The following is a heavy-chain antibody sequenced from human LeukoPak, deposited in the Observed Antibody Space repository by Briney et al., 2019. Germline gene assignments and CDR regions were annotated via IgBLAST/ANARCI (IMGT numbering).Heavy chain of an antibody. D-gene: IGHD3-10*01. V-gene: IGHV3-30*02. CDR1: GFTFSSYG. Sequence: GGSLRLSCAASGFTFSSYGMHWVRQAPGKGLEWVAFIRYDGSNKYYADSVKGRFTISRDNSKNTLYLQMNSLRAEDTAVYYCAKVSLVRDNWFDPWGQGTLVTVSS. CDR2: IRYDGSNK. CDR3: AKVSLVRDNWFDP. J-gene: IGHJ5*02.